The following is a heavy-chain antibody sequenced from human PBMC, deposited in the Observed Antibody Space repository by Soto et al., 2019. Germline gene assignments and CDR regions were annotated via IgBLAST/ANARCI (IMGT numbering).Heavy chain of an antibody. Sequence: QVQLVESGGGVVQPGRSLRLSCAASGFTFGSYGMHWVRQAPGKGLEWVAVIWYDGSNKYYADSVKGRFTISRDNSKNTLYLQMNSLRAEDTAVYYCAREPRYFDWLLSYPDYWGQGTLVTVSS. CDR3: AREPRYFDWLLSYPDY. J-gene: IGHJ4*02. CDR1: GFTFGSYG. D-gene: IGHD3-9*01. CDR2: IWYDGSNK. V-gene: IGHV3-33*01.